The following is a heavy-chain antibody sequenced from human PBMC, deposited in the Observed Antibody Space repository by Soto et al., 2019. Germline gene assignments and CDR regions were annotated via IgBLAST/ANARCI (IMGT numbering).Heavy chain of an antibody. J-gene: IGHJ5*02. V-gene: IGHV3-23*01. CDR2: ISGSGGST. CDR1: GFTFSSYA. CDR3: AKDHQVAAAGNH. D-gene: IGHD6-13*01. Sequence: QLGGSLRLSCAASGFTFSSYAMSWVRQAPGKGLEWVSAISGSGGSTYYADSVKDRFTISRDNSKNTLYLQMNSLRAEDTAVYYCAKDHQVAAAGNHWGQGTLVTVSS.